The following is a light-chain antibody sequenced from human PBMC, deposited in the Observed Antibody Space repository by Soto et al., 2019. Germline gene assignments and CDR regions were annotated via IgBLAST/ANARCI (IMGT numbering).Light chain of an antibody. Sequence: QSVLTQPPSVSGAPGQRVTISCTGSSSNIGAGYDVHWYQQLPGTAPKLLIYGNSNRPSGVPDRFSGSKSGTSASLAITGIQAEDEADYYCQSYDSSLSVVFGGG. J-gene: IGLJ2*01. CDR1: SSNIGAGYD. CDR3: QSYDSSLSVV. V-gene: IGLV1-40*01. CDR2: GNS.